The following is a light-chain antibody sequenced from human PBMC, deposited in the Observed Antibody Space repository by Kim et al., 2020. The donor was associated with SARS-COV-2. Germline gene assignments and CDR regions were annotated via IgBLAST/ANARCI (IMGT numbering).Light chain of an antibody. J-gene: IGLJ1*01. Sequence: QSALTQPPSASGSPGQSFTISCTGTSSDVGGYNYVSWYQQHPGKAPKLMIYEVSKRPAGVPDRFSGSKSGNTASLTVSGPQAEDEADYYCSSYAGSNNYDFGTGTKVAVL. CDR3: SSYAGSNNYD. CDR1: SSDVGGYNY. CDR2: EVS. V-gene: IGLV2-8*01.